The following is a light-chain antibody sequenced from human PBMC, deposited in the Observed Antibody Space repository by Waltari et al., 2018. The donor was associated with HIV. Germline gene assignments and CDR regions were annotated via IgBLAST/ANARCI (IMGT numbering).Light chain of an antibody. J-gene: IGLJ3*02. CDR2: RNN. Sequence: QSVLTQPPSASGTPGQRVTISCSGSSSNIGSNFVYWYQQFPGTAPKLFIARNNQRPSGAPDRFAGSKSGTSASLAISGLRSEDEADYYCAAWDDSLSGLWVFGGGTKLTVL. CDR1: SSNIGSNF. V-gene: IGLV1-47*01. CDR3: AAWDDSLSGLWV.